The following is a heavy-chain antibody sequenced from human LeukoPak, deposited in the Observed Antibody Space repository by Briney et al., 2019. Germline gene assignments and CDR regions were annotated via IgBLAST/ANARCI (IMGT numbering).Heavy chain of an antibody. V-gene: IGHV4-34*01. J-gene: IGHJ4*02. Sequence: PSETLSLTCAVYGGSFSGYYWSWVRQPPGKGLEWIGEINHSGSANYNPALKSRVTISVDTSKNQFSLKLNSVTAADTAVYYCARGLSHGFDYWGQGSLVTVSS. CDR2: INHSGSA. CDR3: ARGLSHGFDY. CDR1: GGSFSGYY.